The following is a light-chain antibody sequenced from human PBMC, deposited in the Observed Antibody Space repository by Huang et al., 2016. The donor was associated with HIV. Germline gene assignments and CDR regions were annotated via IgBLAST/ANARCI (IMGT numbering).Light chain of an antibody. CDR2: DAS. J-gene: IGKJ3*01. Sequence: EIVLTQSPATLSLSPGERATLSCRASQSVSSYLAWYQQKPGQAPRLLMYDASNRASGIPARFSGSGSGTDFTRTISSLEPEDFAFYYCQQRSNWPVTFGPGTKVDIK. V-gene: IGKV3-11*01. CDR1: QSVSSY. CDR3: QQRSNWPVT.